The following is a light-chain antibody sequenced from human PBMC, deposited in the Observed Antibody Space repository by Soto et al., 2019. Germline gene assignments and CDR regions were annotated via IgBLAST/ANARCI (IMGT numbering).Light chain of an antibody. V-gene: IGLV2-14*01. Sequence: QSALTQPASVSGSPGQSITISCTGTSSDVGGYNYVSWYQQHPGKAPKLMIYDVSNRPSGVSNRCSGSKSGNTASLTISGLQAEDEADYYCSSYTSSSYVVFGGGTKLTVL. J-gene: IGLJ2*01. CDR1: SSDVGGYNY. CDR2: DVS. CDR3: SSYTSSSYVV.